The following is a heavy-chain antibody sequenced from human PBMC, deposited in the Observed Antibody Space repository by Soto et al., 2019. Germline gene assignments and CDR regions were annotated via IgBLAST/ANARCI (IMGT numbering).Heavy chain of an antibody. CDR3: ARDPWIAYCGGDCYGGYFDY. CDR2: IYYSGST. J-gene: IGHJ4*02. Sequence: SEILSLTCTVSGGSISSYYWSWIRQPPGKGLEWIGYIYYSGSTNYNPSLKSRVTISVDTSKNQFSLKLSSVTAADTAVYYCARDPWIAYCGGDCYGGYFDYWGQGTLVTVSS. CDR1: GGSISSYY. D-gene: IGHD2-21*02. V-gene: IGHV4-59*01.